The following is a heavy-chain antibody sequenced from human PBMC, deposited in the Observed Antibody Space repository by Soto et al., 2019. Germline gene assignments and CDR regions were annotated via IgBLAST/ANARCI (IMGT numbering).Heavy chain of an antibody. J-gene: IGHJ6*02. CDR2: IYYTGRTT. CDR3: ARSMYSTSAQLYYGMDV. D-gene: IGHD6-6*01. CDR1: GGSISDYY. Sequence: ASETLSLTCTVSGGSISDYYWSWIRQPPGKGLEWIGYIYYTGRTTYYNLSLESRVTISVDTSKNQLSLKLSSATAADTAVYYCARSMYSTSAQLYYGMDVWGQGTTVTVSS. V-gene: IGHV4-59*08.